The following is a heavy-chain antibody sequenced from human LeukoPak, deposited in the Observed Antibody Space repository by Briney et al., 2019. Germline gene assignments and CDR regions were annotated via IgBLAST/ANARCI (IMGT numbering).Heavy chain of an antibody. J-gene: IGHJ4*02. CDR1: GGSFSGYY. CDR2: INHSGST. D-gene: IGHD3-10*01. CDR3: ARRRDYYGSGSYYY. Sequence: PSETLSLTCAVSGGSFSGYYWSWIRQPPWRGLEWIGEINHSGSTNYNPALKSRVTISVDTSKNQFSLKLSSVTAADTAVYYCARRRDYYGSGSYYYWGQGTLVTVSS. V-gene: IGHV4-34*01.